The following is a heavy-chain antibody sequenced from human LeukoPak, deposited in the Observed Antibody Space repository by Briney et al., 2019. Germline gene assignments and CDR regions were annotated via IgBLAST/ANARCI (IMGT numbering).Heavy chain of an antibody. J-gene: IGHJ3*02. CDR1: GFTFSSYA. CDR3: AKPRSSWYWSDAFDI. Sequence: GGSLRLSCAATGFTFSSYAMHWVRQAPGKGLEWVAVISYDGSNKYYADSVKGRFTISRDNSKNTLYLQMNSLRAEDTAVYYCAKPRSSWYWSDAFDIWGQGTMVTVSS. CDR2: ISYDGSNK. V-gene: IGHV3-30*04. D-gene: IGHD6-13*01.